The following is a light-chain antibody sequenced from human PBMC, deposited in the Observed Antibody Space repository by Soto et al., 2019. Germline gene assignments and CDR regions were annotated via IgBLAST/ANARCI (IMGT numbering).Light chain of an antibody. CDR2: GAS. Sequence: EILLTQSPGTLSLSPGERATLSCRASQSVSSSYLAWYQQKPGQAPRLLIYGASGRATGIPDRFSGSGSGTDFTLTISRLEPEDFAVYYCQPYGSSPPLTFGGGTKVEIK. J-gene: IGKJ4*01. CDR1: QSVSSSY. V-gene: IGKV3-20*01. CDR3: QPYGSSPPLT.